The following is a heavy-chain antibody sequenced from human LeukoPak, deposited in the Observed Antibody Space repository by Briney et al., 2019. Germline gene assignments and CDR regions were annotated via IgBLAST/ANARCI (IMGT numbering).Heavy chain of an antibody. CDR2: ISYDGSNK. CDR3: SSGWLFGY. V-gene: IGHV3-30*04. D-gene: IGHD3-10*01. CDR1: GFTFSSYA. Sequence: PGRSLRLSCAASGFTFSSYAMHWVRQAPGKGLEWVAFISYDGSNKYYADSVKGRFTISRDNSKNTLYLQMDSLRAEDTAVYYCSSGWLFGYWGQGTLVTVSS. J-gene: IGHJ4*02.